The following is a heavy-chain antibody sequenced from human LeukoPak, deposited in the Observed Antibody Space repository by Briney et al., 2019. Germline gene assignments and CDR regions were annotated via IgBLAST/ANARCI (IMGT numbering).Heavy chain of an antibody. J-gene: IGHJ4*02. D-gene: IGHD3-10*01. V-gene: IGHV3-9*01. CDR3: AKDRYGSWSYGDFDY. Sequence: GGSLRLSCAASGFTFDDYAMHWVRHAPGKGLEWVSGISWNSGSIGYADSVKGRFTISRDNAKNSLYLQMNSLRAEDTALYYCAKDRYGSWSYGDFDYWGQGTWSPSPQ. CDR1: GFTFDDYA. CDR2: ISWNSGSI.